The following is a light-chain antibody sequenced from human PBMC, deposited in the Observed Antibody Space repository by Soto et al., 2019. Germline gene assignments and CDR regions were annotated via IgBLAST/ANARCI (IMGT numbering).Light chain of an antibody. Sequence: QSALTQPPSASGSPGQSVTISCTGTSSDIGGYNYVSWYQQYPGKAPKLMIYEVTKRPSGVPDRFSGSKSGNTASLTVSGLQAEDEADYYCCSYAGSKNGVFGTGTKVTVL. CDR1: SSDIGGYNY. J-gene: IGLJ1*01. V-gene: IGLV2-8*01. CDR3: CSYAGSKNGV. CDR2: EVT.